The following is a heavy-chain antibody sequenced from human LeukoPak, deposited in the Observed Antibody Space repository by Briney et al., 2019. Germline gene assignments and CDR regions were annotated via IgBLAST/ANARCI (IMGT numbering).Heavy chain of an antibody. Sequence: SETLSLTCTVSGGSVSSGSYYWSWIRQPPGKGPEWIGYIYYSGSTNYNPSLKGRVTISVDTSKNQFSLKLSSVTAADTAVYYCARDSWFGELLYYWGQGTLVTVSS. CDR3: ARDSWFGELLYY. D-gene: IGHD3-10*01. V-gene: IGHV4-61*01. CDR1: GGSVSSGSYY. J-gene: IGHJ4*02. CDR2: IYYSGST.